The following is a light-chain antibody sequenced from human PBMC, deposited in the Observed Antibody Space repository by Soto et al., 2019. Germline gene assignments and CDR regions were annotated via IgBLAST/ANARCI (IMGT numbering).Light chain of an antibody. Sequence: EIVMTQSPATLSVSPGERATLSCRASQSVSSNLAWYQQKPGQAPRLLIYGASTRATGIPARFSGSGSGTDFTLTISSLQSEDFAVYYCQQYNNSPTFGGGTKVEIK. CDR2: GAS. J-gene: IGKJ4*01. CDR1: QSVSSN. CDR3: QQYNNSPT. V-gene: IGKV3-15*01.